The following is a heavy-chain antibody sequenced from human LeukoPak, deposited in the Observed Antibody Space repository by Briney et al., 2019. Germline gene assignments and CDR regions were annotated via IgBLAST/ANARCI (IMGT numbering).Heavy chain of an antibody. Sequence: GASVKGSCKASVYTFTGYYMHWVRQAPGQGLEWMGWINPNSGGTNYAQKFQGWVTMTRDTSISTAYMELSRLRSDDTAVYYCARGMTKLAAAFGYWGQGTLVTVSS. V-gene: IGHV1-2*04. J-gene: IGHJ4*02. CDR1: VYTFTGYY. CDR3: ARGMTKLAAAFGY. D-gene: IGHD6-13*01. CDR2: INPNSGGT.